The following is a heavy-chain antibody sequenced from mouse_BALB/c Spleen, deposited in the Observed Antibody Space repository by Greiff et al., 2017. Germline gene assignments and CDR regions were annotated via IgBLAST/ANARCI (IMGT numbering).Heavy chain of an antibody. CDR1: GFTFSDYY. V-gene: IGHV5-4*02. D-gene: IGHD2-4*01. CDR2: ISDGGSYT. Sequence: EVMLVESGGGLVKPGGSLKLSCAASGFTFSDYYMYWVRQTPEKRLEWVATISDGGSYTYYPDSVKGRFTISRDNAKNNLYLQMSSLKSEDTAMYYCARGDYDEVYYAMDYWGQGTSVTVSS. CDR3: ARGDYDEVYYAMDY. J-gene: IGHJ4*01.